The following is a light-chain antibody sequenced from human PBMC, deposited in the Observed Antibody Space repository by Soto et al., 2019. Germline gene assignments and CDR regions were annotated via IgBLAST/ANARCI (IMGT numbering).Light chain of an antibody. CDR1: SSDVGGYNY. CDR3: SSYTSSSIWV. V-gene: IGLV2-14*01. J-gene: IGLJ3*02. CDR2: DVS. Sequence: QSALTQPASVSGSPGQSSTISCTGTSSDVGGYNYVSRYQQHPGKAPKLMIYDVSNRPSGVSNRCSGSKSGNTAPLTISGLQAEDEADYYCSSYTSSSIWVFGGGSNLTVL.